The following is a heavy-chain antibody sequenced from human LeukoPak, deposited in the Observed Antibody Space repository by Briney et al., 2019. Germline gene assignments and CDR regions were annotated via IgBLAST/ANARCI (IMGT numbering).Heavy chain of an antibody. V-gene: IGHV3-53*01. J-gene: IGHJ1*01. D-gene: IGHD6-13*01. CDR3: AREGLGSSSRTEYFQH. CDR1: GFTVSSNY. Sequence: GGSLRLSCAASGFTVSSNYMSWVRQAPGKGLEWVSVIYSGGSTYYADSVKGRFTISRDNSKNTLYLQMNSLRAEDTAVYYCAREGLGSSSRTEYFQHWGQGTLVTVSS. CDR2: IYSGGST.